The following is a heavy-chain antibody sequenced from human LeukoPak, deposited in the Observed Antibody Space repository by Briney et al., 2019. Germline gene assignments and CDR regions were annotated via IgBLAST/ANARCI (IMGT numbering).Heavy chain of an antibody. J-gene: IGHJ5*02. D-gene: IGHD3-10*01. CDR2: INPNSGGT. Sequence: ASVKVSCKASGYTFTSYYMHWVRQAPGQGLEWMGWINPNSGGTNYAQKFQGRVTMTRDTSISTAYMELSRLRSDDTAVYYCARGYYYGSGSYSGFDPWGQGTLVTVSS. CDR3: ARGYYYGSGSYSGFDP. V-gene: IGHV1-2*02. CDR1: GYTFTSYY.